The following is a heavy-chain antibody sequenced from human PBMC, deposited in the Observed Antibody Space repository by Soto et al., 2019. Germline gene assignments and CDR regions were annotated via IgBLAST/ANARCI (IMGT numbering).Heavy chain of an antibody. CDR2: IWYDGSNK. CDR3: ARGVGSYYYGMDV. D-gene: IGHD1-26*01. CDR1: GFTFSSYG. J-gene: IGHJ6*02. V-gene: IGHV3-33*01. Sequence: LRLSCAASGFTFSSYGMHWVRQAPGKGLEWVAVIWYDGSNKYYADSVKGRFTISSDNSKNTLYLQMNSLRAEDTAVYYCARGVGSYYYGMDVWGQGTTVTVSS.